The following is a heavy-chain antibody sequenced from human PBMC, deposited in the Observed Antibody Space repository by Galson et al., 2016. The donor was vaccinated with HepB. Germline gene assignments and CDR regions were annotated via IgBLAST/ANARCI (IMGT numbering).Heavy chain of an antibody. V-gene: IGHV3-30*03. CDR1: GFTFSSYG. D-gene: IGHD2-2*01. CDR2: ISTDAINK. CDR3: ARPRASNYYYYGMDV. Sequence: SLRLSCAASGFTFSSYGMHWVRQAPGKGLEWVAVISTDAINKYYADSVRGRFTISRDDPKNTLYLRMNSLRPEDTAVYYCARPRASNYYYYGMDVWGQGTTVAVSS. J-gene: IGHJ6*02.